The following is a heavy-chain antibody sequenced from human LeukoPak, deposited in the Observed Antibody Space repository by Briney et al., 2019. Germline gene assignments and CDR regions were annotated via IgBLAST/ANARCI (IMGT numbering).Heavy chain of an antibody. CDR1: GYTFTGYH. V-gene: IGHV1-2*02. CDR2: INPNNGDT. J-gene: IGHJ4*02. D-gene: IGHD2-8*01. Sequence: ASVKVSCKASGYTFTGYHIHWVRQAPGQGLEWMGWINPNNGDTKYAQKFNGRVTMTRDTSISTAYMEMSRLRSDDTAVYYCARVQGYCTDGRCLFWGQGTLVTVSS. CDR3: ARVQGYCTDGRCLF.